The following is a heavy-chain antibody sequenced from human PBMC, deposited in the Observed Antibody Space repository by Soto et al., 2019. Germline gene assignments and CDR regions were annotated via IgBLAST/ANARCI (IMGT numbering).Heavy chain of an antibody. J-gene: IGHJ6*02. CDR1: GGTFSSYA. CDR3: ARSQGSSTSLEIYYYYYYGMDV. D-gene: IGHD2-2*01. Sequence: QVQLVQSGAEVKKPGSSVKVSCKASGGTFSSYAISWVRQAPGQGLEWMGGIIPISGTANYAQKFQGRVTTTAEESTSTAYMELSSPRSEDTAVYYCARSQGSSTSLEIYYYYYYGMDVWGQGTTVTVSS. V-gene: IGHV1-69*01. CDR2: IIPISGTA.